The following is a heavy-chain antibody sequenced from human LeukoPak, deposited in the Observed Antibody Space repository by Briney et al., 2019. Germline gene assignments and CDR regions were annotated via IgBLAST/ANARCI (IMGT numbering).Heavy chain of an antibody. CDR1: GFSFSSYT. V-gene: IGHV3-30-3*01. CDR2: MSYDGSNR. CDR3: AREDHSGWCGTGGDY. J-gene: IGHJ4*02. D-gene: IGHD6-19*01. Sequence: PWGALRLSCAASGFSFSSYTMHWVRQAPGKGLEWVAVMSYDGSNRYYADSVKGRFTISRDNSKNTLYLQMNSLRAEDTAVYYCAREDHSGWCGTGGDYWGQGTLVTVSS.